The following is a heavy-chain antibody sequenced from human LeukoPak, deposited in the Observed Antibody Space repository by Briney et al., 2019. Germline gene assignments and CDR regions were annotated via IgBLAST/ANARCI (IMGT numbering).Heavy chain of an antibody. CDR3: TKDLHYGSADY. V-gene: IGHV3-11*04. D-gene: IGHD3-10*01. CDR2: ISSSGSTI. Sequence: GGSLRLSCAASGFTFSDYYMSWIRQAPGKGLEWVSYISSSGSTIYYADSVKGRFTISRDNAKNALYLQMNSLRAEDTAVYYCTKDLHYGSADYWGQGTLVTVSS. CDR1: GFTFSDYY. J-gene: IGHJ4*02.